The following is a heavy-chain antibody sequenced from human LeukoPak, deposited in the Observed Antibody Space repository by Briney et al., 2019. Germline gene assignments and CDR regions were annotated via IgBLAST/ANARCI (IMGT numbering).Heavy chain of an antibody. J-gene: IGHJ4*02. CDR1: GFTFSSYA. CDR3: AKARYCSGGSCYSDY. V-gene: IGHV3-23*01. D-gene: IGHD2-15*01. CDR2: ISCSGGST. Sequence: GGSVRLSCAACGFTFSSYAMSWVRQAPGKGLEWGSGISCSGGSTYYADSVKGRFTISRDNSTNTLYLQMNSLRAEDTAVYYCAKARYCSGGSCYSDYWGQGALVTVSS.